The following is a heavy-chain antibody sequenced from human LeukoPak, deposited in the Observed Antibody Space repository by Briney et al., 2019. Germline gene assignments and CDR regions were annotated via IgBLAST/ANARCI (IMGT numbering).Heavy chain of an antibody. D-gene: IGHD5-24*01. CDR3: ARGRDGYNWIDY. Sequence: GALRLSCAASGFTFSSCGMHWVRQAPGKGLEWVAVIWYDGTNKYYADSAKGRFTISRDNSKNTLYLQMNSLRAEDTAVYYCARGRDGYNWIDYWGQGTLVTVSS. J-gene: IGHJ4*02. V-gene: IGHV3-33*01. CDR1: GFTFSSCG. CDR2: IWYDGTNK.